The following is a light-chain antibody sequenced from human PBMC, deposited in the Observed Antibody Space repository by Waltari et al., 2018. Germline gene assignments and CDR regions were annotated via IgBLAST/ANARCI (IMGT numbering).Light chain of an antibody. J-gene: IGKJ2*01. CDR2: AAS. Sequence: DIQMTQSPSSLSASLGDRVTITCRARPSISTYLNWFQHKPGQAPKLLIYAASSLQSGVPSSFRGSGSGTDFTLTITSLQPEDFATYYCHQTFSHPRPSFGQVTKVDI. CDR1: PSISTY. V-gene: IGKV1-39*01. CDR3: HQTFSHPRPS.